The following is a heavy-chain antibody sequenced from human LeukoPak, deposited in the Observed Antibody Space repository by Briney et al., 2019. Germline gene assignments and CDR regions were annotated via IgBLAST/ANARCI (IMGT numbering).Heavy chain of an antibody. J-gene: IGHJ3*02. Sequence: PGGSLRLSCEASGFTVSSNHMSWVRQALGEGLEWVSIIYSGGETYYADSVKGRFTIPRDKSKNTLYLQMNSLRADDTAVYYCARVVVGAGRFDAFDIWGQGTMVTVSS. CDR1: GFTVSSNH. CDR3: ARVVVGAGRFDAFDI. V-gene: IGHV3-53*01. D-gene: IGHD2-15*01. CDR2: IYSGGET.